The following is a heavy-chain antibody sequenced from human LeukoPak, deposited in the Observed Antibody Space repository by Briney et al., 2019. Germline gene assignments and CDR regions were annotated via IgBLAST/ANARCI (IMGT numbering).Heavy chain of an antibody. CDR3: ARVGPSGSYYFRTKHAFDI. J-gene: IGHJ3*02. V-gene: IGHV1-18*01. CDR1: NSTFSG. D-gene: IGHD1-26*01. CDR2: IGAYSGDT. Sequence: GASVKVSCKASNSTFSGMSWVRQAPGQGLEWMGWIGAYSGDTHYAQKFQGRVTMTTDTSTSTAYMELRSLRSDDTAVYYCARVGPSGSYYFRTKHAFDIWGQGTMVTVSS.